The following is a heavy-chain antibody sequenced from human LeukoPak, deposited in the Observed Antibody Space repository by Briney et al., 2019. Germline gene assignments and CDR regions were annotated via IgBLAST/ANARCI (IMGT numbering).Heavy chain of an antibody. V-gene: IGHV3-30-3*01. Sequence: GGSLRLSCAASGFTFSSYAMHWVRQAPGKGLEWVAVISYDGSNKYYADSVKGRFTISRDNGKSSLYLQMNSLRDDDTAVYFCARGTWDGNRTFDIWGQGAMVTVSS. D-gene: IGHD5-24*01. CDR3: ARGTWDGNRTFDI. CDR1: GFTFSSYA. J-gene: IGHJ3*02. CDR2: ISYDGSNK.